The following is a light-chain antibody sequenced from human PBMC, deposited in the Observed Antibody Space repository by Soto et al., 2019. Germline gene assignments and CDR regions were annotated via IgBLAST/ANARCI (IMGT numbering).Light chain of an antibody. J-gene: IGKJ2*01. CDR1: QSISSW. CDR3: QEYKSSST. V-gene: IGKV1-5*03. CDR2: KAS. Sequence: DIQMTQSPSTLSASVGDRVTITCRASQSISSWLAWYQQKPGKAPKLLIYKASSLESGVPSRFSGSGSGTEFTLTISSLQPDDFAAYYCQEYKSSSTCGQGTKLEIK.